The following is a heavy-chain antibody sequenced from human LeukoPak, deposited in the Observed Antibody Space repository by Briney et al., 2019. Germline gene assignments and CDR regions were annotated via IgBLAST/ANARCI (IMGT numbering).Heavy chain of an antibody. V-gene: IGHV6-1*01. CDR3: ARGAVRGGTNFDY. D-gene: IGHD3-10*01. J-gene: IGHJ4*02. Sequence: SQTLSLTCAISGDSVSGSPAVWNWIRQSPSRGLEWLGRAYYRSKWFIDYALSVKGRITITPDTSKNQFSLQLNSMTAEDTAVYYCARGAVRGGTNFDYWGQGTLVTVSS. CDR2: AYYRSKWFI. CDR1: GDSVSGSPAV.